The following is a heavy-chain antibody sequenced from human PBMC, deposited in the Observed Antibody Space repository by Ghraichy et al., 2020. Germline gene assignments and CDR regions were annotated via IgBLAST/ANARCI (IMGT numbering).Heavy chain of an antibody. D-gene: IGHD3-22*01. CDR1: GFTFSNAW. Sequence: GGSLRLSCAASGFTFSNAWMSWVRQAPGKGLEWVGRIKSKTDGGTTDYAAPVKGRFTILRDDSKNTLYLQMNSLKTEDTAVYYCTTDSGYGDTMIVVVTFDYWGQGTLVTVSS. CDR3: TTDSGYGDTMIVVVTFDY. V-gene: IGHV3-15*01. CDR2: IKSKTDGGTT. J-gene: IGHJ4*02.